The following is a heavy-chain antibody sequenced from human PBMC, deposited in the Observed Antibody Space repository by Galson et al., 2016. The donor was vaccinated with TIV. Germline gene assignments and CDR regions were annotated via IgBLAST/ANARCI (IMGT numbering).Heavy chain of an antibody. V-gene: IGHV3-23*01. D-gene: IGHD3-22*01. CDR3: AKIDSSGYNYGGRFVY. CDR1: GFTFSSYA. J-gene: IGHJ4*02. CDR2: ITGGGGSS. Sequence: SLRLSCAASGFTFSSYALTWVRQAPGKGLEWVAAITGGGGSSYYADSVKGRFTISRDNSKNTVFLQMNSLRVEDTAVYYCAKIDSSGYNYGGRFVYWGQGTLVTVSS.